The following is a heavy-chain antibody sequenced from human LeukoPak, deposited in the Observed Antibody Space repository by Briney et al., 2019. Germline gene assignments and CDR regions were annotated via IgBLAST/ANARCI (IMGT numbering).Heavy chain of an antibody. V-gene: IGHV4-38-2*02. Sequence: SETLSLTCTVSGSSISSGYYWGWIRQPPGKGLEWIGSIHHSGSTYYSPSLKSRVTISVDTSKNQFSLKLNSVTAADTAVYYCVRGPYGSSISNWFDPWGQGLLVTVSS. CDR3: VRGPYGSSISNWFDP. D-gene: IGHD3-10*01. CDR1: GSSISSGYY. J-gene: IGHJ5*02. CDR2: IHHSGST.